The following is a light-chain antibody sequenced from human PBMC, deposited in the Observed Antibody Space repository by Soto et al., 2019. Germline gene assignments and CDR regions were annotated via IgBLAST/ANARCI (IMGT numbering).Light chain of an antibody. V-gene: IGKV3-11*01. J-gene: IGKJ2*01. CDR2: DAS. CDR1: QSVSSY. Sequence: EIVLTQSPATLFLSPGERATLSCRASQSVSSYLAWYQQKPGQAPRLLIYDASNRATGIPARFSGSGSGTDFTLTISSLEPEDFAVYYCQQYGSSPWMYTFGQGTKLEIK. CDR3: QQYGSSPWMYT.